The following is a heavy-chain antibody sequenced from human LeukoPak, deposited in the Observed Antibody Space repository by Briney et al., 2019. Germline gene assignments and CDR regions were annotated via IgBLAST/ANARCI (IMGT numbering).Heavy chain of an antibody. Sequence: PGGSLRLSCSASGFTFSSYAMHWVRQAPGKGLEWVGRIKSNTDGGTADYAAPVKDRVTISRDDSKNTLYLQMNSLKTEDTAVYYCTTDPRNGYYFDYWGQGTLATVSS. CDR3: TTDPRNGYYFDY. CDR2: IKSNTDGGTA. V-gene: IGHV3-15*01. J-gene: IGHJ4*02. D-gene: IGHD1-1*01. CDR1: GFTFSSYA.